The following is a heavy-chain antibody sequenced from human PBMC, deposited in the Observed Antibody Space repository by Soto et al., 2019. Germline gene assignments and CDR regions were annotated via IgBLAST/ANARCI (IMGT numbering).Heavy chain of an antibody. V-gene: IGHV3-23*01. D-gene: IGHD3-22*01. CDR2: IGGRDGST. CDR1: GFTFSSYA. J-gene: IGHJ4*02. CDR3: ARIPYDNSGTIFDY. Sequence: DVQLLESGGALVQPGGSLRLSCAASGFTFSSYAMAWVRQAPGKGLEWVSKIGGRDGSTDYADAVKGRFTISRDNSKNTLNLEMNSLRVEDTAVYYCARIPYDNSGTIFDYWGQGTLVTVSS.